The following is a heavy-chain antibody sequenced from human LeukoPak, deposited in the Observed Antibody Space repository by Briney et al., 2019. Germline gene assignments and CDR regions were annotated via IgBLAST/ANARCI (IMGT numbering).Heavy chain of an antibody. V-gene: IGHV5-51*01. J-gene: IGHJ3*02. CDR3: ASLGYCSSTSCPRGAFDI. D-gene: IGHD2-2*01. CDR1: GYSFNTYW. Sequence: GESLKISCKGSGYSFNTYWIGWVRQMPGKGLEWMGIIYPGDSDTKYSPSFQGQVTISADKSISTAYLQWSSLKASDTAMYYCASLGYCSSTSCPRGAFDIWGQGTMVTVSS. CDR2: IYPGDSDT.